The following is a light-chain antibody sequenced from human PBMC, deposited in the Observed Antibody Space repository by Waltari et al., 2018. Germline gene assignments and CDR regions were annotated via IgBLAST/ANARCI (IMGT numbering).Light chain of an antibody. J-gene: IGKJ4*01. V-gene: IGKV1-33*01. CDR1: QDIVNF. CDR3: QQYDNYLFVT. CDR2: GAS. Sequence: IQMTQSPSSLSASVGDRVTITCQASQDIVNFLNWYQQKPGEVPKLLIYGASTLTTGVPSRFSGSGSGTDFTFTITNLQPEDVATCYCQQYDNYLFVTFGGGTKLEIK.